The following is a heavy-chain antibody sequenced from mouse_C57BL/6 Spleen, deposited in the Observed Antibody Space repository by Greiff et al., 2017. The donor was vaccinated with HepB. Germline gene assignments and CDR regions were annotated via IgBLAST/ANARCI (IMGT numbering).Heavy chain of an antibody. D-gene: IGHD2-4*01. CDR3: VRPLYYDYAWFAY. J-gene: IGHJ3*01. Sequence: GGGLVQPKGSLKLSCAASGFSFNTYAMNWVRQAPGKGLEWVARIRSKSNNYATYYADSVKDRFTISRDDSESMLYLQMNNLKTEDTAMYYCVRPLYYDYAWFAYWGQGTLVTVSA. CDR1: GFSFNTYA. CDR2: IRSKSNNYAT. V-gene: IGHV10-1*01.